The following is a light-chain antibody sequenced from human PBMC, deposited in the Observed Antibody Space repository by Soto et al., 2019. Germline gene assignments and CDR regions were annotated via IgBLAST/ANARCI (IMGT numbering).Light chain of an antibody. J-gene: IGLJ2*01. CDR3: CSYAGGSTLV. CDR2: EVF. CDR1: SSDVGSYNL. V-gene: IGLV2-23*02. Sequence: QSALTQPASVSGSPGQSITISCTGTSSDVGSYNLVSWYQKYPGKAPKLMIYEVFKRPSGYANRFSGSKSGNTASLTISGLQAEDEADYYCCSYAGGSTLVFGGGTKVTVL.